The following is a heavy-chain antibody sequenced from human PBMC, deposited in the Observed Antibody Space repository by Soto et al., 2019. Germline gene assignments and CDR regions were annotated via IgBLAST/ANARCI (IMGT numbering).Heavy chain of an antibody. CDR3: AKDRGITMVRGAYGPAFDY. Sequence: PGGSLRLSCAASGFTFSSYGMHWVRQAPGKGLEWVSTIYSSGNTYYADSVKGRFTISRDDPKNTLYLQMNSLRAEDTAVYYCAKDRGITMVRGAYGPAFDYWGQGTLVTVSS. D-gene: IGHD3-10*01. CDR2: IYSSGNT. V-gene: IGHV3-NL1*01. CDR1: GFTFSSYG. J-gene: IGHJ4*02.